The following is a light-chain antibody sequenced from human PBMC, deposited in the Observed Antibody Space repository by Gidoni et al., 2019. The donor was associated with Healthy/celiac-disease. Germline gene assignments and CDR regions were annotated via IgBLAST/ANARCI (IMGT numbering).Light chain of an antibody. CDR3: QQYNNWPRT. Sequence: EIGMTQSPATLSVYQGERATLSCRASQSVSRNLAGYQQKPGQAPRLLIYGASTRATGIPSRFSGSGSGTEFTLTISSLQSEDFAVYYCQQYNNWPRTFGQXTKVEIK. V-gene: IGKV3-15*01. J-gene: IGKJ1*01. CDR1: QSVSRN. CDR2: GAS.